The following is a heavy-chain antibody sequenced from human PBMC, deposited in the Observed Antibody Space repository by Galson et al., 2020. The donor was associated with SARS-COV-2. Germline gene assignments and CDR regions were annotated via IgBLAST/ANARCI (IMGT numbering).Heavy chain of an antibody. CDR3: AHLLTDSSGWGAFDY. V-gene: IGHV2-5*02. CDR2: IYWDDDK. J-gene: IGHJ4*02. D-gene: IGHD6-19*01. CDR1: GLSLRTSGVG. Sequence: SGPTLVKPNQTLKLICPFSGLSLRTSGVGVGWIRQHPGKALEWHALIYWDDDKRYSPSLKSRLTITKDTSKNQVVLTMTNMDPVDTATYYCAHLLTDSSGWGAFDYWGQGTLVTVSS.